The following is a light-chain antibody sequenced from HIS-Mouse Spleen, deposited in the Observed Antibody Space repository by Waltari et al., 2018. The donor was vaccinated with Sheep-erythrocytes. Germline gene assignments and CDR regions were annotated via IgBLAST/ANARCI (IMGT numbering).Light chain of an antibody. CDR2: SNN. CDR3: AAWDDSLNGPV. V-gene: IGLV1-44*01. Sequence: VLTQPPSASGTPGQRVTISCSGSSSNIGSNTVNWYQQLPGTAPKLLIYSNNQRPSGVPDRFSGSKSGSSSSLAISGLQSEDEADYYCAAWDDSLNGPVFGGGTKLTVL. J-gene: IGLJ3*02. CDR1: SSNIGSNT.